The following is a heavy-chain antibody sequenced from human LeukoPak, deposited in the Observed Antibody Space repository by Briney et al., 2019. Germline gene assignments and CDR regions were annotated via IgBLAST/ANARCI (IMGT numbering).Heavy chain of an antibody. CDR2: IYYSGST. J-gene: IGHJ4*02. CDR1: GGSISSCSYY. V-gene: IGHV4-39*02. Sequence: PSETLSLTCTVSGGSISSCSYYWGWIRQPPGKGLEWIGSIYYSGSTYYNPSLKSRVTISVDTSKNQFSLKLSSVTAADTAVYYCARERGSYYYFDYWGQGTLVTVSS. CDR3: ARERGSYYYFDY. D-gene: IGHD1-26*01.